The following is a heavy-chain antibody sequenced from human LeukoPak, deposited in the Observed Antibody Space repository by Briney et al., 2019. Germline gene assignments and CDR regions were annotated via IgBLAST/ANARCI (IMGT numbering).Heavy chain of an antibody. J-gene: IGHJ4*02. CDR2: ISWDGGSR. Sequence: GGSLRLSCVASGFTFNDYSMHWVRQPPGKGLEWVSLISWDGGSRYYADSVRGRFTISRDNTQNSLHLQMNSLRVEDTATYYCARSGYYSYYFEFWGQGTLVTVSS. D-gene: IGHD3-22*01. CDR1: GFTFNDYS. V-gene: IGHV3-43*01. CDR3: ARSGYYSYYFEF.